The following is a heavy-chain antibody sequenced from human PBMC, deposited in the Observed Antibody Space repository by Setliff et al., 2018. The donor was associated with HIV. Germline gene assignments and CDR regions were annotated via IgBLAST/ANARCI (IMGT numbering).Heavy chain of an antibody. V-gene: IGHV3-21*01. J-gene: IGHJ4*02. D-gene: IGHD3-22*01. CDR1: GFTFTSHS. Sequence: GGSLRLSCVTSGFTFTSHSMNWVRLRPGKGLEWVASISGSGTYTHYADSVRGRFTVSRDNAKNSLWLQLASLKVEDTALYFCVRSLSGNSSTYYWAFDFWGQGAPVTVSS. CDR2: ISGSGTYT. CDR3: VRSLSGNSSTYYWAFDF.